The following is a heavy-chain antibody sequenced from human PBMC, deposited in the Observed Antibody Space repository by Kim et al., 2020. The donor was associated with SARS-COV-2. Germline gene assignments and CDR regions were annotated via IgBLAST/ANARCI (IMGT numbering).Heavy chain of an antibody. Sequence: GESLKISCKGSGYSFTSYWIGWVRQMPGKGLEWMGIIYPGDSDTRYSPSFQGQVTISADKSISTAYLQWSSLKASDTAMYYCARQGDLGWFGELYGYWGQGTLVTVSS. CDR3: ARQGDLGWFGELYGY. D-gene: IGHD3-10*01. CDR1: GYSFTSYW. CDR2: IYPGDSDT. V-gene: IGHV5-51*01. J-gene: IGHJ4*02.